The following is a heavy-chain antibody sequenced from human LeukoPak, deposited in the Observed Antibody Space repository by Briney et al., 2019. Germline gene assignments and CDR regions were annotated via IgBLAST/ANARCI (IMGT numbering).Heavy chain of an antibody. V-gene: IGHV3-11*01. D-gene: IGHD4/OR15-4a*01. Sequence: GGSLRLSCAASGFTLCEYYVSWIRQAPGKGLEWGAVISNSDFTTYYSDPVKGRFTVSWANAKDWVSLQRNRLRVEDTARYYCAREDSGGNSFDSWGQGTQVTVS. CDR2: ISNSDFTT. CDR1: GFTLCEYY. CDR3: AREDSGGNSFDS. J-gene: IGHJ4*02.